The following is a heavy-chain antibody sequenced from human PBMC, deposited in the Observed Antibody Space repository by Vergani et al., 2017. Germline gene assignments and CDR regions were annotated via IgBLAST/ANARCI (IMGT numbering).Heavy chain of an antibody. Sequence: QVQLVQSRAEVKKPGASVKVSCKASGSTFTGYYMHWVRQAPGQGLEWMGWINPNSGGTNYAQKFQGWVTMTRDTSISTAYMELSRLRSDDTAVYYCATSRKRTRYDSSGYYYVGYFQHWGQGTLVTVSS. D-gene: IGHD3-22*01. V-gene: IGHV1-2*04. CDR3: ATSRKRTRYDSSGYYYVGYFQH. CDR2: INPNSGGT. J-gene: IGHJ1*01. CDR1: GSTFTGYY.